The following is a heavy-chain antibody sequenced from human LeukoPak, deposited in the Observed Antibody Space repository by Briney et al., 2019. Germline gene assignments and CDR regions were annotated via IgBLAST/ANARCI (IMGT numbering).Heavy chain of an antibody. CDR3: ARARTTRGFDY. Sequence: PGRSLRLSCAASGFTFSSYGMHWVRQAPGKGLEWVAVISYDGSNKYYADSVKGRFTISRDNSKSTLYLQMNSLRAEDTAVYYCARARTTRGFDYWGQGTLVTVSS. V-gene: IGHV3-30*03. D-gene: IGHD4-17*01. CDR2: ISYDGSNK. J-gene: IGHJ4*02. CDR1: GFTFSSYG.